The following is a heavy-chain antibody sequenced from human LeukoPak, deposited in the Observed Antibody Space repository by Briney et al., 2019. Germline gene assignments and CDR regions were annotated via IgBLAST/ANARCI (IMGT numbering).Heavy chain of an antibody. CDR2: ISAYNGNT. CDR3: ARVHRRAYSSSSQGFDP. D-gene: IGHD6-6*01. Sequence: GSVQVSCKASGYTFTSYGISWVRPAPGQGLEWMGWISAYNGNTNYAQKLQGRVTMTTDTSTSTAYMELRSLRSDDTAVYYCARVHRRAYSSSSQGFDPWGQGTLVTVSS. J-gene: IGHJ5*02. V-gene: IGHV1-18*01. CDR1: GYTFTSYG.